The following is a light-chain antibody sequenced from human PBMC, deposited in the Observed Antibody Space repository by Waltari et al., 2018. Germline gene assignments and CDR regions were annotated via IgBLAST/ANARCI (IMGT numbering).Light chain of an antibody. CDR1: LSIADN. CDR2: GAS. CDR3: QQYNRWPPIT. Sequence: VMTQSPATLSVSPGERATLSCRASLSIADNLAWYQQKRGPAPRLLIYGASPRATGIPARFTGRGSGTDFTLTISSLQSEDSAVYYCQQYNRWPPITFGQGTRLEI. V-gene: IGKV3-15*01. J-gene: IGKJ5*01.